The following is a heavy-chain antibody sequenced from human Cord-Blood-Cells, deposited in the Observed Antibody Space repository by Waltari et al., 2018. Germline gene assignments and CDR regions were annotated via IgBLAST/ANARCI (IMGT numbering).Heavy chain of an antibody. CDR2: ISSSSSTI. CDR3: ARDMVEQQLVLFDY. CDR1: GFTFSSYS. V-gene: IGHV3-48*02. D-gene: IGHD6-13*01. Sequence: EVQLVESGGGLVQPGGSLRLSCAASGFTFSSYSMNWVRQAPEKGLEWVSYISSSSSTIYYADSVKGRFTISRDNAKNSLYLQMNSLRDEDTAVYYCARDMVEQQLVLFDYWGQGTLVTVSS. J-gene: IGHJ4*02.